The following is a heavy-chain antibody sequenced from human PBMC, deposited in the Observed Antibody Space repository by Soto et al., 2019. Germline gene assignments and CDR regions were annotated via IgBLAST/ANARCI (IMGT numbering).Heavy chain of an antibody. CDR3: ARDLGSGYDRXDY. Sequence: QVQLVQSGDEVKKPGSSVKVSCKASGDTFTNHVFNWVRQAPGQGLEWMGGIISLFGTPNYSRRFQGRVTITADESTATSYMELSSLRSDDTAVYYCARDLGSGYDRXDYXGXGTXVTVXS. CDR1: GDTFTNHV. D-gene: IGHD5-12*01. J-gene: IGHJ4*01. CDR2: IISLFGTP. V-gene: IGHV1-69*12.